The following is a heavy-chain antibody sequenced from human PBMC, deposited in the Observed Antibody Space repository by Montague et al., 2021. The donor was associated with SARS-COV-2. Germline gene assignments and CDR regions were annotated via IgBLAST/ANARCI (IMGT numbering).Heavy chain of an antibody. CDR2: IYWDDDK. CDR1: GFSLSTSGVG. V-gene: IGHV2-5*02. J-gene: IGHJ4*02. Sequence: PALVKPTQTLTLTCTFSGFSLSTSGVGVGWIRQPPGKALEWLALIYWDDDKRYSPSLKRRLTITKDTSKNQVVLTMTNMDPVDTATHYCAHIRPPIAVAGEFDYWGRGTLVTVSS. D-gene: IGHD6-19*01. CDR3: AHIRPPIAVAGEFDY.